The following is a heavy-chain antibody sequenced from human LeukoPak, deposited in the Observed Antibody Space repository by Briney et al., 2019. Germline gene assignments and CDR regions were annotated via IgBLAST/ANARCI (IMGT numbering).Heavy chain of an antibody. J-gene: IGHJ4*02. CDR1: GGTFSSYT. D-gene: IGHD3-16*01. CDR3: ARDLRGDRGDDY. Sequence: ASVKVSCKASGGTFSSYTISWVRQAPGQGLEWMGRIILILGIANYAQKFQGRVTITADKSTSTAYMELSSLRSEDTAVYYCARDLRGDRGDDYWGQGTLVTVSS. V-gene: IGHV1-69*04. CDR2: IILILGIA.